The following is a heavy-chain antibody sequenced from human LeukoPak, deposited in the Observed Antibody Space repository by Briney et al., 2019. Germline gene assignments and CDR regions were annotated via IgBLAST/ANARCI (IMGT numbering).Heavy chain of an antibody. CDR1: GFTFSSYA. CDR2: ISGSGGST. J-gene: IGHJ4*02. D-gene: IGHD6-19*01. CDR3: AKWVILAGTSSFDY. V-gene: IGHV3-23*01. Sequence: GGSLRLSCAASGFTFSSYAMSWVRQAPGKGLEWVSAISGSGGSTYYADSVKGRFTISRDNSKNTLYLQVNSLRAEDTAVYYCAKWVILAGTSSFDYWGQGTLVTVSS.